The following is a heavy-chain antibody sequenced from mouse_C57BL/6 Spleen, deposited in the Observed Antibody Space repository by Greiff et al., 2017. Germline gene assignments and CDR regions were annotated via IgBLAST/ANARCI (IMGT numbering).Heavy chain of an antibody. V-gene: IGHV1-80*01. CDR3: TRASYGYDDY. Sequence: VQLQESGAELVKPGASVKISCKASGYAFSSYWMNWVKQRPGKGLEWIGQIYPGDGDTNYNGKFKGKATLTADKSSSTAYMQLSSLTSEDSAVYCCTRASYGYDDYWGQGTTLTVSS. CDR2: IYPGDGDT. J-gene: IGHJ2*01. D-gene: IGHD2-2*01. CDR1: GYAFSSYW.